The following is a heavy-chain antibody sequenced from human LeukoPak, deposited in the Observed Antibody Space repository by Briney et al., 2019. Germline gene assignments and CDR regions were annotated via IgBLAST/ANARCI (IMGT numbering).Heavy chain of an antibody. V-gene: IGHV4-30-4*01. J-gene: IGHJ5*02. D-gene: IGHD3-10*01. CDR2: IYYSGST. Sequence: SETLSLTCTVSGGSVSSGDYYWSWIHQPPGKGLEWIGYIYYSGSTYYNPSLKSRVTISVDTSKNQFSLKLSSVTAADTAVYYCARERRHYYGSGSYSWFDPWGQGTLVTVSS. CDR3: ARERRHYYGSGSYSWFDP. CDR1: GGSVSSGDYY.